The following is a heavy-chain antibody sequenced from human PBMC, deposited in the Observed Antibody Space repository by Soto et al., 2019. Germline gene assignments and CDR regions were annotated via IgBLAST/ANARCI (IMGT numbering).Heavy chain of an antibody. V-gene: IGHV1-69*12. CDR1: GGTFSSYA. Sequence: QVQLVQSGAEVKKPGSSVKVSCKASGGTFSSYAISWVRQAPGQGLEWMGGIITIFGTANYAQKFQCRVTITADESTSTAYMDLISLRSEDTAVYYCSSSVAKYNYYGMDVWGQGTTFTVSS. CDR3: SSSVAKYNYYGMDV. J-gene: IGHJ6*02. CDR2: IITIFGTA. D-gene: IGHD5-12*01.